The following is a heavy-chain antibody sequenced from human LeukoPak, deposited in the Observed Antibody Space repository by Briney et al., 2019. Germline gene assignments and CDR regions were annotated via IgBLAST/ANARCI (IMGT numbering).Heavy chain of an antibody. V-gene: IGHV3-23*01. J-gene: IGHJ4*02. D-gene: IGHD3-10*01. CDR3: ARRLVRGVIIRDFDR. CDR1: GFTFSSYA. Sequence: GGSLRLSCAASGFTFSSYAMSWVRQAPGKGLEWVSAISGGGGSTYYADSVKGRFTISRDNAKNSLYLQMNSLRAEDTAVYYCARRLVRGVIIRDFDRWGQGTQVTVSS. CDR2: ISGGGGST.